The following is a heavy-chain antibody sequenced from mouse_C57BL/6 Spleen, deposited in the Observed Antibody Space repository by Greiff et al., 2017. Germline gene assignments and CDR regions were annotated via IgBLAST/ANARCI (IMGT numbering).Heavy chain of an antibody. D-gene: IGHD1-1*01. CDR1: GFPFSDYG. CDR3: ARDYGSYFDY. CDR2: ISSGSSTI. V-gene: IGHV5-17*01. J-gene: IGHJ2*01. Sequence: EVHLVESGGGLVKPGGSLKLSCAASGFPFSDYGMPWVRQAPEKGLEWVSYISSGSSTIYYADTVKGRFTISRDNAKNTLFLQMTSLRSEDTAMYYCARDYGSYFDYWGQGTTLTVAS.